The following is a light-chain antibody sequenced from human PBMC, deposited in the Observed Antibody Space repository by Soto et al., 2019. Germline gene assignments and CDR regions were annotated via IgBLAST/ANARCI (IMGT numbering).Light chain of an antibody. CDR2: EVT. Sequence: QSVLTQPASVSGSRGQSIIISCVGRNTDVGQDKSVSWYQQGPGKAPKLLIFEVTNRPSGVSNRFSGSRSGKTASLTISGLQPDDEGDYFCVSYTDTDTLVFGTGTKVTVL. V-gene: IGLV2-14*01. J-gene: IGLJ1*01. CDR3: VSYTDTDTLV. CDR1: NTDVGQDKS.